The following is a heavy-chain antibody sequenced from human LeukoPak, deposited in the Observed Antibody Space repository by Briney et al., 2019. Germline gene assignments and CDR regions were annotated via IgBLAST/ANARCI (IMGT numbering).Heavy chain of an antibody. V-gene: IGHV3-9*01. CDR3: AREGVGATTFYYYYYMDV. Sequence: PGGSLRLSCAASGFTFDDYAMHWVRQAPGKGLEWVSGISWNSGSIGYADSVKGRFTISRDNAKNSLYLQMSSLRAEDTAVYYCAREGVGATTFYYYYYMDVWGKGTTVTVSS. D-gene: IGHD1-26*01. CDR1: GFTFDDYA. CDR2: ISWNSGSI. J-gene: IGHJ6*03.